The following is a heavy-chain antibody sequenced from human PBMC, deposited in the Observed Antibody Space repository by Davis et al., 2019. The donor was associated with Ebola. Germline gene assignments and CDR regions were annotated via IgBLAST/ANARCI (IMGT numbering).Heavy chain of an antibody. D-gene: IGHD3-9*01. CDR3: AKARGRRDWVDY. J-gene: IGHJ4*02. CDR1: GFTFSSYW. CDR2: INSDGSST. Sequence: GESLKISCAASGFTFSSYWMHWVRQAPGKGLVWVSRINSDGSSTSYADSVKGRFTISRDNAKNTLYLQMNSLRVEDTAVYFCAKARGRRDWVDYWGQGTLVTVSS. V-gene: IGHV3-74*01.